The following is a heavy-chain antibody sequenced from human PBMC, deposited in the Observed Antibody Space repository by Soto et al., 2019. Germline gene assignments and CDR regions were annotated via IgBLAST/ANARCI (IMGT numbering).Heavy chain of an antibody. CDR2: ITQDGSTQ. J-gene: IGHJ5*01. CDR3: ANFCGNRYGSFAS. Sequence: GGSLRLSCVASGSTFSNYSMNWVRQAPGKGLEWVADITQDGSTQDYVDSVKGRITISRDNSKNTLYLQMNNLRADDTAMYYCANFCGNRYGSFASWGQGTLVTVSS. V-gene: IGHV3-30-3*01. D-gene: IGHD3-3*01. CDR1: GSTFSNYS.